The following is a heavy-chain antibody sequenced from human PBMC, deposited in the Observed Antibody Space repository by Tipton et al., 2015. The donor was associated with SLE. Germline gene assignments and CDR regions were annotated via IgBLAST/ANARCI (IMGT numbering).Heavy chain of an antibody. J-gene: IGHJ4*02. CDR2: IYYSGST. CDR1: GGSISSYY. V-gene: IGHV4-59*01. Sequence: TLSLTCTVSGGSISSYYWSWIRQPPGKGLEWIGYIYYSGSTNYNPSLKSRVTISVDTSKNQFSLKLSSVTAADTVVYYCAREGDYGVIFDYWGQGTLVTVSS. D-gene: IGHD4-17*01. CDR3: AREGDYGVIFDY.